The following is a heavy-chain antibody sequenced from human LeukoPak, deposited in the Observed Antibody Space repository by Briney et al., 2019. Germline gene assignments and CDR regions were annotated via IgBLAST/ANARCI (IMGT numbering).Heavy chain of an antibody. J-gene: IGHJ4*02. CDR1: GGTFSSYA. CDR2: IIPIFGTA. D-gene: IGHD6-6*01. V-gene: IGHV1-69*13. Sequence: SVKVSCKASGGTFSSYAISWVRQAPGQGLEWMGGIIPIFGTANYAQKFQGRVTITADESTSTAYMELSSLRAEDTAVYYCAKPGSSRGIAGRRPTKYYFDYWGQGTLVTVSS. CDR3: AKPGSSRGIAGRRPTKYYFDY.